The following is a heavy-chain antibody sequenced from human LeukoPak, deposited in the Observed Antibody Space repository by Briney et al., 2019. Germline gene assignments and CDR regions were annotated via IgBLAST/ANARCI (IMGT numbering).Heavy chain of an antibody. CDR2: ISGSGST. CDR1: GGSLSGYY. V-gene: IGHV4-4*07. CDR3: AREGRSSTPGY. Sequence: SETLSLTCAVSGGSLSGYYWSWIRQPAGKGLEWMGRISGSGSTDYDPSLRSRVTMSVDTSKNQFSLKLTSVTAADTAVYYCAREGRSSTPGYWGQGTLVTVCS. D-gene: IGHD2-15*01. J-gene: IGHJ4*02.